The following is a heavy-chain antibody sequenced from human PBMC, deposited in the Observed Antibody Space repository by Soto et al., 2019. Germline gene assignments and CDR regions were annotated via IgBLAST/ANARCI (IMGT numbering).Heavy chain of an antibody. Sequence: QVQLQESGPGLVKPSETLSLTCSVSAGSISGYYWSWIRQPPGKGLEWIGYTRYSESTSYNPSLMSRLILSVDTSNNQFSLKLSSVTAADTAVYYCARHDLRGGAYDSWGQGTLVTDSS. D-gene: IGHD3-10*01. CDR3: ARHDLRGGAYDS. V-gene: IGHV4-59*08. J-gene: IGHJ4*02. CDR1: AGSISGYY. CDR2: TRYSEST.